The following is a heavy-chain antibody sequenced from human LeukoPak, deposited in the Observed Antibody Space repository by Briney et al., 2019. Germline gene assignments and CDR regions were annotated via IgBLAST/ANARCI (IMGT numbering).Heavy chain of an antibody. CDR2: IWYDGSNK. CDR1: GFTFSSYG. CDR3: ARDRPAYGSGSYIFDY. V-gene: IGHV3-33*01. Sequence: PGRSLRLSCAASGFTFSSYGMHWVRQAPGKGLEWVAVIWYDGSNKYYADSVKGRFTISRDNSKNTLYLQMNSLRAEDTAVYYCARDRPAYGSGSYIFDYWGRGTLVTVSS. D-gene: IGHD3-10*01. J-gene: IGHJ4*02.